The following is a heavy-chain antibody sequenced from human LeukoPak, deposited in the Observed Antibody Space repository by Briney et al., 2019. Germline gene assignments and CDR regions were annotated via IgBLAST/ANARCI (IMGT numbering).Heavy chain of an antibody. Sequence: ASVKVSCKVSGYILTELSMHWVRQAPGKGLEWMGGFDPEDGETIQGRVTMTEDTSTDTAYMELSSLRSEDTAVYYCATGNMVRGVIRYFDYWGQGTLVTVSS. V-gene: IGHV1-24*01. CDR1: GYILTELS. CDR2: FDPEDGET. J-gene: IGHJ4*02. D-gene: IGHD3-10*01. CDR3: ATGNMVRGVIRYFDY.